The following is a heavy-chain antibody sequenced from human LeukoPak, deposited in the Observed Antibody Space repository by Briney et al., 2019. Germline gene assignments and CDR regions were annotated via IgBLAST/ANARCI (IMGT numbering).Heavy chain of an antibody. CDR3: AKVLWQLEIFDY. CDR1: GFTFSSYA. V-gene: IGHV3-23*01. J-gene: IGHJ4*02. D-gene: IGHD6-13*01. Sequence: PGGSLRLSCVASGFTFSSYAMSWVRQAPGKGLEWVSAISGSGGSTYYADSVKGRFTISRDNSKNTLYLQMNSLRAEDTAVYYCAKVLWQLEIFDYWGQGTLVTVSS. CDR2: ISGSGGST.